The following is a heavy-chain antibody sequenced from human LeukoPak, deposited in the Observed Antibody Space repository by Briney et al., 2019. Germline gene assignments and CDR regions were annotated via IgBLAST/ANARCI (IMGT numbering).Heavy chain of an antibody. CDR2: IYTSGST. CDR3: ARSDLYYDILTGYYSAFDI. Sequence: SETLSLTCTVSGGSISSGSYYWGWIRQPAGKGLEWIGRIYTSGSTNYNPSLKSRVTISVDTSKNQFSLKLSSVTAADTAVYYCARSDLYYDILTGYYSAFDIWGQGTMVTVSS. V-gene: IGHV4-61*02. CDR1: GGSISSGSYY. D-gene: IGHD3-9*01. J-gene: IGHJ3*02.